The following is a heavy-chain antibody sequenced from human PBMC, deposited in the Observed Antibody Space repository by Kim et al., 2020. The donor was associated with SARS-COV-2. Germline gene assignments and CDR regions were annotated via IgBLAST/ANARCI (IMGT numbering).Heavy chain of an antibody. CDR1: GFTFSTYW. CDR3: AGVRGVAGE. Sequence: GGSLRLSCAASGFTFSTYWMSWVRQAPGKGLEWVANINQDGSEKYYVDSVKGRFTISRDNTKNSLYLQRNCLGADDTAVYYCAGVRGVAGEWGQGALVTVSS. CDR2: INQDGSEK. D-gene: IGHD2-15*01. V-gene: IGHV3-7*01. J-gene: IGHJ4*02.